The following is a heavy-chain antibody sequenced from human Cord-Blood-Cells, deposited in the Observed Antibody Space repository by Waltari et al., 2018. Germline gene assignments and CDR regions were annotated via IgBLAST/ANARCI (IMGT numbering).Heavy chain of an antibody. D-gene: IGHD2-2*01. J-gene: IGHJ3*02. V-gene: IGHV4-39*01. Sequence: QLQLQESGPGLVKPSETLSLTCTVSGGSIRSSSYYWGWIRQPPGKGLEWIGSIYYSGSTYYNPSLKSRVTISVDTSKNQFSLKLSSVTAADTAVYYCARNYCSSTSCDAFDIWGQGTMVTVSS. CDR2: IYYSGST. CDR1: GGSIRSSSYY. CDR3: ARNYCSSTSCDAFDI.